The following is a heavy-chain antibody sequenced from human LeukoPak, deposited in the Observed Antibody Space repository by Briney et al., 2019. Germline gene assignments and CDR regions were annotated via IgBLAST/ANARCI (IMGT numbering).Heavy chain of an antibody. D-gene: IGHD6-6*01. CDR1: AYNFISYG. CDR2: ISAYNGDT. J-gene: IGHJ4*02. Sequence: ASVKVSCKASAYNFISYGISWVRLVPGQGLEWMGWISAYNGDTNYAQSFQSRVTMTTDTSTSTAYMELRSLKSDDTAVYYCARNAFNTSSENYFDFWGRGTLVTVSS. CDR3: ARNAFNTSSENYFDF. V-gene: IGHV1-18*01.